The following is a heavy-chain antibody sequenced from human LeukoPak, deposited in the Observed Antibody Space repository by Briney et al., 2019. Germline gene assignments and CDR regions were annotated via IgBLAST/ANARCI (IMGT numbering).Heavy chain of an antibody. Sequence: SETLSLTCTVSGGSISSYYWSWLRQPPGKGLEWIGYIYYSGSTNYNPSLKSRVTISVDTSKNQFSLKLSSVTAADTAVYYCARVVVDDSSGYYYWGQGTLVTSPQ. D-gene: IGHD3-22*01. CDR3: ARVVVDDSSGYYY. CDR2: IYYSGST. J-gene: IGHJ4*02. V-gene: IGHV4-59*01. CDR1: GGSISSYY.